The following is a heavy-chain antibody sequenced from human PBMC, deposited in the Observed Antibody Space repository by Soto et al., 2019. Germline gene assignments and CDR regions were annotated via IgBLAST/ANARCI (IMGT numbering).Heavy chain of an antibody. CDR1: GFSLSNAGLG. CDR2: IFSNDEK. D-gene: IGHD6-13*01. Sequence: QVTVKESGPVLVKPTETLTLTCTVSGFSLSNAGLGVSWIRQPPGKALEWLAHIFSNDEKSYSTSLKSRLTITKDTSKSQVVLIMTNMDPVDTATYYCASKYSTSWYWFDPWGQGTLVTVSS. V-gene: IGHV2-26*04. J-gene: IGHJ5*02. CDR3: ASKYSTSWYWFDP.